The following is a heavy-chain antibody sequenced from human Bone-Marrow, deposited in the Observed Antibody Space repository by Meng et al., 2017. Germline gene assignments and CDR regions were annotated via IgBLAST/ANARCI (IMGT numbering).Heavy chain of an antibody. Sequence: VHVVKYAAEVKKPCASVKVSCTATGDTFTADGISWVRQAPGQGLEWMGWISGYNGNTKYAQKLQGRVTMTTDTSTSTAYMELRSLRSDDTAVYHCAREGGSYYPDYWGQGTLVTV. D-gene: IGHD1-26*01. CDR2: ISGYNGNT. J-gene: IGHJ4*02. CDR3: AREGGSYYPDY. V-gene: IGHV1-18*04. CDR1: GDTFTADG.